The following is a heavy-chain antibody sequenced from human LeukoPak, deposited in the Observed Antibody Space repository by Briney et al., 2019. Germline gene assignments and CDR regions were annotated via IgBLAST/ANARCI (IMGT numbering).Heavy chain of an antibody. CDR3: ARLGAVAGPRGWFDP. J-gene: IGHJ5*02. V-gene: IGHV4-4*07. CDR2: IYTSGST. Sequence: SETLSLTCTVSGGSISSYYWSWIRQPAGKGLEWIGRIYTSGSTNYNPSLKSRVTISVDTSKNQFSLKLSSVTAADTAVYYCARLGAVAGPRGWFDPWGQGTLVTVSS. CDR1: GGSISSYY. D-gene: IGHD6-19*01.